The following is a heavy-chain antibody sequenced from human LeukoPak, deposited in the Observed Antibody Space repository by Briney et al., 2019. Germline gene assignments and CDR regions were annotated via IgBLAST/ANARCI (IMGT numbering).Heavy chain of an antibody. CDR1: GYTFTSYG. Sequence: ASVKVSCKASGYTFTSYGISWVRQAPGQGLEWMGWISAYNGNTNYAQKLQGRVTMTTDTSTSTAYMELRSLRSDDTAVYYCARHKGDSSSWYFAFDIWAKGQWSPSLQ. CDR3: ARHKGDSSSWYFAFDI. V-gene: IGHV1-18*01. D-gene: IGHD6-13*01. CDR2: ISAYNGNT. J-gene: IGHJ3*02.